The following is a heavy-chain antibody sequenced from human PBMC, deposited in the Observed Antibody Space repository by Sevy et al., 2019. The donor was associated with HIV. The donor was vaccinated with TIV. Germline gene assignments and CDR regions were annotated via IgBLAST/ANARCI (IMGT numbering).Heavy chain of an antibody. J-gene: IGHJ4*02. CDR2: IIPVIVAS. Sequence: ASVKVSCKTYGDTFSTNSINWVRQDPGQGLEWLGGIIPVIVASNYAQKFRDRVTITADASTTTVYMEMSGLKSDDTAVYYCARERVDTSMVSFDFWGQGTLVTVSS. D-gene: IGHD5-18*01. CDR3: ARERVDTSMVSFDF. CDR1: GDTFSTNS. V-gene: IGHV1-69*13.